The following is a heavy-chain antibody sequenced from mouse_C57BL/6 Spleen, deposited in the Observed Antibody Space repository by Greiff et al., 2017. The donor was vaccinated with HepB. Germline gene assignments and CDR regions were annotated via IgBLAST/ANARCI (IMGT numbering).Heavy chain of an antibody. J-gene: IGHJ2*01. CDR1: GYTFTSYW. CDR3: ARRLLDY. V-gene: IGHV1-50*01. Sequence: QVQLQQPGAELVKPGASVKLSCKASGYTFTSYWMQWVKQRPGQGLEWIGEIDPSDSYTNYNQKFKGKATLTVDTSSSTAYMQLSSLTSEDSAVYYCARRLLDYGGQGTTLTVSS. CDR2: IDPSDSYT. D-gene: IGHD2-4*01.